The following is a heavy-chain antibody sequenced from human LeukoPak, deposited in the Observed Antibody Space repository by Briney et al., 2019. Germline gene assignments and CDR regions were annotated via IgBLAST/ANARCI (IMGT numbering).Heavy chain of an antibody. V-gene: IGHV5-51*01. Sequence: GESLKISCKGSGYSFTSYWICWVRQMPGKGLEWMGIIYPGDSDTRYSPSFQGQVTISADKSISTAYLQWSSLKASDTAMYYCARLLRGLAYCGGDCYSSIDYYYYYMDVWGKGTTVTVSS. D-gene: IGHD2-21*02. CDR1: GYSFTSYW. CDR3: ARLLRGLAYCGGDCYSSIDYYYYYMDV. J-gene: IGHJ6*03. CDR2: IYPGDSDT.